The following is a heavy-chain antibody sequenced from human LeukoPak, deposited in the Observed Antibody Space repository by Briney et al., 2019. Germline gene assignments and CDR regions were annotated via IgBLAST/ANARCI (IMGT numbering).Heavy chain of an antibody. J-gene: IGHJ5*02. CDR3: ARGERNYNWNFVGT. D-gene: IGHD1-7*01. CDR2: IYYSGST. Sequence: SETLSLTCTVSGGSISPYYWTWIRQPPGKGLEWIGYIYYSGSTHYNPSLKSRVTISVDTSKNQFSLRLSSVTPADTAAYYCARGERNYNWNFVGTWGRGTLVTVSS. V-gene: IGHV4-59*01. CDR1: GGSISPYY.